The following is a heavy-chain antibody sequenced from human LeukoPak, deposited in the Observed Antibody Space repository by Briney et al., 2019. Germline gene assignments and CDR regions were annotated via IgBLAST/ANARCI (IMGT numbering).Heavy chain of an antibody. CDR2: TCYRSKWYN. V-gene: IGHV6-1*01. CDR1: GDSVSSNSAA. Sequence: SQTLSLTCAISGDSVSSNSAAWNWIRQSPSRGLEWLGRTCYRSKWYNDYAVSVKSRITINPDTSKSQFSLQLSSVTPEDTAVYYCARDRPSSLYSSSWYYYGMDVWGQGTTVTVSS. CDR3: ARDRPSSLYSSSWYYYGMDV. D-gene: IGHD6-13*01. J-gene: IGHJ6*02.